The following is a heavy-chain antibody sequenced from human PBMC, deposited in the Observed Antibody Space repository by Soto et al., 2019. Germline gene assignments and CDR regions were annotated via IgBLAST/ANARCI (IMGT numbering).Heavy chain of an antibody. J-gene: IGHJ6*02. V-gene: IGHV4-59*08. CDR2: IYYTGST. CDR1: GGSISDYY. Sequence: PSETLSLTCTVSGGSISDYYWSWIRQPPGKGLEWVGYIYYTGSTTYNPSLKSRLTLSVDTSKNQFSLKLRSVSAADTAVYYCARVRVGVRGVIITDYYGMDVWGQGTTVTVSS. D-gene: IGHD3-10*01. CDR3: ARVRVGVRGVIITDYYGMDV.